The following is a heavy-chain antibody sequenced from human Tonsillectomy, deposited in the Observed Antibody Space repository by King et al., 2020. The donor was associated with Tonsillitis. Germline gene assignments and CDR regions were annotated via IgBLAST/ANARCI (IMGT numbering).Heavy chain of an antibody. CDR3: VRDFMESDC. CDR2: IDGDGSNT. Sequence: VQLVESGGGLVQPGGSLRLSCAASGFTFSSYWMHWVRQAPGKGLVWVSRIDGDGSNTNYADSVKGRFTTSRDNAKNTVYLQMNSLRAEDTAVYFCVRDFMESDCWGQGTPVTVSS. CDR1: GFTFSSYW. D-gene: IGHD3-3*01. J-gene: IGHJ4*02. V-gene: IGHV3-74*01.